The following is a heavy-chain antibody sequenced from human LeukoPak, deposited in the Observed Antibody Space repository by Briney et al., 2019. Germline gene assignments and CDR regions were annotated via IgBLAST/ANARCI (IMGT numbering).Heavy chain of an antibody. J-gene: IGHJ4*02. CDR3: ARTWGQWQLPYFDY. V-gene: IGHV1-18*01. D-gene: IGHD2-15*01. CDR2: ISAYNGNT. Sequence: ASVKVSCKASGYTFTSYGISWVRQAPGQGLEWMGWISAYNGNTNYAQKLQGRVTMTTDTSTSTAYMELRSLRSDDTAVYYCARTWGQWQLPYFDYWGQGTLVTVSS. CDR1: GYTFTSYG.